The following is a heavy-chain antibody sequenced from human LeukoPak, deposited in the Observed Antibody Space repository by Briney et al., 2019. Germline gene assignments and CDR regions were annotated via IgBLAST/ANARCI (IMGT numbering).Heavy chain of an antibody. V-gene: IGHV1-8*03. J-gene: IGHJ4*02. Sequence: ASVKVSCKASGYTFISYNINWLRQATGQGLEWMGWVNPRSGDAGYLQKFQGRLTITRESSIDTAYMDLSGLSSEDTAVYYCARGVPLGYCTYGVCYPPYYFDYWGQGTLVTAS. CDR3: ARGVPLGYCTYGVCYPPYYFDY. CDR2: VNPRSGDA. D-gene: IGHD2-8*01. CDR1: GYTFISYN.